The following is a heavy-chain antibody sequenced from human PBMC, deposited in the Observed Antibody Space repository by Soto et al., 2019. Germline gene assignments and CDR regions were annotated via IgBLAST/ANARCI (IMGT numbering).Heavy chain of an antibody. Sequence: KTSETLSLTCTVSGGSISSYYWSWIRQPPGKGLEWIGYIYYSGSTNYNPSLKSRVTISVDTSKNQFSLKLSSVTAADTAVYYCARGARIAAAGVWFDPWGQGTLVTVSS. D-gene: IGHD6-13*01. J-gene: IGHJ5*02. CDR2: IYYSGST. CDR3: ARGARIAAAGVWFDP. V-gene: IGHV4-59*01. CDR1: GGSISSYY.